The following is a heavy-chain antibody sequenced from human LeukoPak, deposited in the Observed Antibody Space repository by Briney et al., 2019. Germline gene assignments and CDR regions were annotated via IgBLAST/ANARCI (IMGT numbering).Heavy chain of an antibody. V-gene: IGHV4-30-2*01. CDR2: IYHSGST. Sequence: SETLSLTCAVSGGSISSGGYSWSWIRQPPGKGLEWIGYIYHSGSTCYNPSLKSRVTISVDRSKNQFSLKLSSVTAADTAVYYCARADYQYYFDYWGQGTLVTVSS. CDR1: GGSISSGGYS. J-gene: IGHJ4*02. CDR3: ARADYQYYFDY. D-gene: IGHD4-11*01.